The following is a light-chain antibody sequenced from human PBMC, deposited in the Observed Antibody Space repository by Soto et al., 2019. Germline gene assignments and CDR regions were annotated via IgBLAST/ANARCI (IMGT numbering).Light chain of an antibody. V-gene: IGLV2-23*01. Sequence: QSVLAQPASVSGSPGQSITISCAGTSSDVASYNLVSWYQQHPGKAPKFLIYEGSKRPSGISSRFSGSKSGNTASLTISGLQLDDEGDYSCCSYAGSRTYVFGSGTKVTVL. CDR2: EGS. J-gene: IGLJ1*01. CDR1: SSDVASYNL. CDR3: CSYAGSRTYV.